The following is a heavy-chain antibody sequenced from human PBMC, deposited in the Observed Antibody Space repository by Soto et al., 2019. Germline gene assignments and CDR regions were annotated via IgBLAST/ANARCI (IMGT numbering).Heavy chain of an antibody. CDR1: GGPISSGGYY. J-gene: IGHJ4*02. CDR3: ARGVQYIVATRSYYFDC. V-gene: IGHV4-31*03. D-gene: IGHD5-12*01. CDR2: IYYSGST. Sequence: SETLSLTCTVSGGPISSGGYYWSWIRQHPGKGLEWIGYIYYSGSTYYNPSLKSRVTISVDTSKNQFSLKLSSVTAADTAVYYCARGVQYIVATRSYYFDCWGQGTLVTVSS.